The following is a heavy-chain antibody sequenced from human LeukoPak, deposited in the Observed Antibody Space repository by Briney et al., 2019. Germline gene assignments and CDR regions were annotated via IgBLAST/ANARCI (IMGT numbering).Heavy chain of an antibody. CDR2: IYYSGST. J-gene: IGHJ5*02. D-gene: IGHD2-15*01. Sequence: TPSETLSLTCTVSGGSISSSSYYWGWIRQPPGKGLEWIGSIYYSGSTYYNPSLKSRVTISVDTSKNQFSLKLSSVTAADTAVYYCARIGYCSGGSCTLFDPWGQGTLVTVSS. CDR1: GGSISSSSYY. CDR3: ARIGYCSGGSCTLFDP. V-gene: IGHV4-39*01.